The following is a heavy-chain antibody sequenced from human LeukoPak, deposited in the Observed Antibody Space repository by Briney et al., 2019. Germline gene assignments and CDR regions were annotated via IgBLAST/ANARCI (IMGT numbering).Heavy chain of an antibody. CDR3: ARGLWLASSGWYFDY. CDR1: GGSISSGGYY. V-gene: IGHV4-31*03. D-gene: IGHD6-19*01. Sequence: TLSLTCTVSGGSISSGGYYWSWIRQHPGKGLEWIGYIYYSGSTYYNPSLKSRVTISVDTSKNQFSLKLSSVTAADTAVYYCARGLWLASSGWYFDYWGQGTLVTVSS. CDR2: IYYSGST. J-gene: IGHJ4*02.